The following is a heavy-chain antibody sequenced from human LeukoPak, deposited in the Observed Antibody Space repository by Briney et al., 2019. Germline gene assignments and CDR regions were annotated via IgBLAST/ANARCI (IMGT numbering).Heavy chain of an antibody. CDR2: ISYDGSNK. Sequence: EAGGSLRLSCAASGFTFSSYAMHWVRQAPGKGLEWVAVISYDGSNKYYADSVKGRFTISRDNSKDTMYLQMNSLRAEDTAIYYCAKRDSSGYYPYYFDYWGQGTLVTVSS. CDR3: AKRDSSGYYPYYFDY. CDR1: GFTFSSYA. V-gene: IGHV3-30-3*02. J-gene: IGHJ4*02. D-gene: IGHD3-22*01.